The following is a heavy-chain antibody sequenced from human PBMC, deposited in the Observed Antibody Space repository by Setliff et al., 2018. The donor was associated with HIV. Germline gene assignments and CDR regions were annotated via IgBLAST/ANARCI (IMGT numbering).Heavy chain of an antibody. CDR3: VRVSCSSWYSIPRNYYYSMDV. V-gene: IGHV4-34*01. D-gene: IGHD6-13*01. Sequence: SETLSLTCAVYGGSFSGYCWSWIRQPPGKGLEWIGEINHRGRTKYNPSLKSRVTTSVDTSKNQFSLRLSSVTAADTAVYYCVRVSCSSWYSIPRNYYYSMDVWGEGTTVTVSS. CDR1: GGSFSGYC. J-gene: IGHJ6*03. CDR2: INHRGRT.